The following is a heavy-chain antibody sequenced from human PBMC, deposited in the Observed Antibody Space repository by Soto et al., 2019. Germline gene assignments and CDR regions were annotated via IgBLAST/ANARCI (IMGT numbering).Heavy chain of an antibody. Sequence: GSGPTLVNPTQTLTLTCTFSGFSLSTSGMCVSWIRQPPGKALEWLARIDWDDDKYYSTSLKTRLTISRDTSKNQVVLTMTNIEPVDTATFYCAREDTAMVSRYYYGMDVWGQGTTVTSP. D-gene: IGHD5-18*01. CDR3: AREDTAMVSRYYYGMDV. CDR2: IDWDDDK. J-gene: IGHJ6*02. V-gene: IGHV2-70*11. CDR1: GFSLSTSGMC.